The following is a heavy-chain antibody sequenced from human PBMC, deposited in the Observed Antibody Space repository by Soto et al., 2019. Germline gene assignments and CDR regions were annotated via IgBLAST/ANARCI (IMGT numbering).Heavy chain of an antibody. J-gene: IGHJ4*02. Sequence: RVSLRLSCAGSGFPFGTYSMNWVRQAAGTGLEWIAYISYDSDTIQYADSVKGRFTISRDNAKNSLYLQMHSLRAEDTAMYYCARCLHIVPLSPTDFDNCGEGTLFTFSS. CDR3: ARCLHIVPLSPTDFDN. D-gene: IGHD2-21*01. CDR1: GFPFGTYS. V-gene: IGHV3-48*01. CDR2: ISYDSDTI.